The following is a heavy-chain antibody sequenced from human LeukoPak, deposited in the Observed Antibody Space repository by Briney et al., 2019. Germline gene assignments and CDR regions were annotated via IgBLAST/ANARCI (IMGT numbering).Heavy chain of an antibody. V-gene: IGHV4-39*07. Sequence: SETLSLTCTVSGSSISSSSYYWGWIRQPPGKGLEWIGSIYYSGSTYYNPSLKSRVTISVDTSKNQFSLKLSSVTAADTAVYYCARARIRNAFDIWGQGTMVTVSS. D-gene: IGHD2/OR15-2a*01. CDR2: IYYSGST. J-gene: IGHJ3*02. CDR1: GSSISSSSYY. CDR3: ARARIRNAFDI.